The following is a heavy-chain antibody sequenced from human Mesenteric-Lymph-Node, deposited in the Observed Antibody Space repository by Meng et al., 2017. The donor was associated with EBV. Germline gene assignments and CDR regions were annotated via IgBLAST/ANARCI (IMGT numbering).Heavy chain of an antibody. CDR2: ISAYNGDT. D-gene: IGHD1-26*01. Sequence: QVPLGQSGAEVKKPGASVQGSCKASGYTFTNYGISWVRQAPGQGLEWMGWISAYNGDTKYAQKVQDRVTMTTDTSTSTVYMELRSLGSDDTAVYYCARDHGGKYYYWGQGTLVTVSS. CDR3: ARDHGGKYYY. V-gene: IGHV1-18*01. CDR1: GYTFTNYG. J-gene: IGHJ4*02.